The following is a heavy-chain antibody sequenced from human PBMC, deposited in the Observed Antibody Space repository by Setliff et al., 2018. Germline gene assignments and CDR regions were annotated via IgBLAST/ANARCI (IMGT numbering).Heavy chain of an antibody. J-gene: IGHJ3*02. V-gene: IGHV5-51*01. CDR2: IYLGDSDV. Sequence: GESLKISCKGSGYSFTNTWIGWVRQMPGKGLEWMGIIYLGDSDVRYSPSFQGQVTISADKSINTAYLQWSSLKASDTAIYYCARLGGWLTSPETPGAFDIWGQGTMVPSPQ. CDR1: GYSFTNTW. CDR3: ARLGGWLTSPETPGAFDI. D-gene: IGHD3-16*01.